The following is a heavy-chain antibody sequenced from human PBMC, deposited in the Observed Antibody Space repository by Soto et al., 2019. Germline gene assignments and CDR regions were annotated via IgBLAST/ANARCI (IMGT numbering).Heavy chain of an antibody. V-gene: IGHV4-59*08. J-gene: IGHJ3*02. CDR1: GGSISSYY. D-gene: IGHD6-19*01. CDR3: ARHRGRSGWYLGDAFDI. Sequence: SETLSLTCTVSGGSISSYYWSWIRQPPGKGLEWIGYIYYSGSTNYNPSLKSRVTISVDTSKNQFSLKLSSVTAADTAVYYCARHRGRSGWYLGDAFDIWGQGTMVAVS. CDR2: IYYSGST.